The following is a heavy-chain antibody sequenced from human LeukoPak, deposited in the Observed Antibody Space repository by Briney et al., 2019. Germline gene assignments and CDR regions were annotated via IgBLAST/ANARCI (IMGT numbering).Heavy chain of an antibody. CDR3: ARGKRITMVRGVIKTGDY. J-gene: IGHJ4*02. CDR2: ISSSSSYI. D-gene: IGHD3-10*01. Sequence: GGSLRLSCVASGFTFSSNWMHWVRQAPGKGLEWVSSISSSSSYIYYADSVKGRFTISRDNAKNSLYLQMNSLRAEDTAVYYCARGKRITMVRGVIKTGDYWGQGTLVTVSS. CDR1: GFTFSSNW. V-gene: IGHV3-21*01.